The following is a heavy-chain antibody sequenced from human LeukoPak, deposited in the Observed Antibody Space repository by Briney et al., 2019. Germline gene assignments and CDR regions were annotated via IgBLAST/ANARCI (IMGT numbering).Heavy chain of an antibody. CDR1: GFTFSSYW. J-gene: IGHJ4*02. CDR2: MNSDESTT. Sequence: GGSLRLSCAASGFTFSSYWMHWVRQAPGKGPLWVSSMNSDESTTTYADSVKGRFTISRDNANNTLYLQMNSLRVEDTAVYYCARGSKYSSSWYVDYWGQGTLVTVSS. CDR3: ARGSKYSSSWYVDY. V-gene: IGHV3-74*01. D-gene: IGHD6-13*01.